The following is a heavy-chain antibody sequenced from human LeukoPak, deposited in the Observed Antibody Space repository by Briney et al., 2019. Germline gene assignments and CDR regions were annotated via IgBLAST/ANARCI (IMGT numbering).Heavy chain of an antibody. CDR2: IADSGGST. Sequence: QPGGSLRLSCTASGFTFSSYAMSWVRQAPGKGLEWVSGIADSGGSTYYADSVKGRFTISRDNSKNALYLQMDSLRADDTAVYYCAKAFREYTSDTSNSAFDIWGQGRVVTVS. D-gene: IGHD6-6*01. J-gene: IGHJ3*02. V-gene: IGHV3-23*01. CDR3: AKAFREYTSDTSNSAFDI. CDR1: GFTFSSYA.